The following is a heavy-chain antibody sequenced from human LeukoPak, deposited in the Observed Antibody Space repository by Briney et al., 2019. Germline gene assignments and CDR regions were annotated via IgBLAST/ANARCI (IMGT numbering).Heavy chain of an antibody. CDR1: GFTFSTYA. CDR3: VRQAAGVVY. J-gene: IGHJ4*02. CDR2: ISSNGGST. V-gene: IGHV3-64*01. D-gene: IGHD6-13*01. Sequence: PGGSLRLSCAASGFTFSTYAMHWVRQAPGKGLEYVSGISSNGGSTYYANSMKGRFTISRDNSKNTLYLQMGSLRAEDMAVYYCVRQAAGVVYSGQGTLVTVSS.